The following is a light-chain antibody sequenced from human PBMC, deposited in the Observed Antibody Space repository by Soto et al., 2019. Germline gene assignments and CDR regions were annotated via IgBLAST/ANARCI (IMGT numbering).Light chain of an antibody. V-gene: IGLV2-14*01. CDR2: EVS. Sequence: QSALTQPASVSGTPGQSITISCTGSNSDVGIYDFVSWYQHHPGRAPKLIVSEVSHRPSGVSNRFSGSKSGNTASLTISGLQSEDEADYYCISYTSADDRYVFGTGTKLTVL. CDR3: ISYTSADDRYV. J-gene: IGLJ1*01. CDR1: NSDVGIYDF.